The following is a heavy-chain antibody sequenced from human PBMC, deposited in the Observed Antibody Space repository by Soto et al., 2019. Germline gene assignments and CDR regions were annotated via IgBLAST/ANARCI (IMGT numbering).Heavy chain of an antibody. J-gene: IGHJ4*02. CDR3: ARAEMATIPFDY. Sequence: PSETLSLTCTVSGGSISSGDYYWSWIRQSPGKGLELIGYIYHRGNTHYNPSLRSRVIISSDTSKNQFSLKLSSVTAADTAVYYCARAEMATIPFDYWGQGTLVT. CDR1: GGSISSGDYY. D-gene: IGHD5-12*01. CDR2: IYHRGNT. V-gene: IGHV4-30-4*01.